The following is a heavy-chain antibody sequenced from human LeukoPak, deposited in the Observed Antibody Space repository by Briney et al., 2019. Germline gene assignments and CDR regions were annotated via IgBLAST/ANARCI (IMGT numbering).Heavy chain of an antibody. CDR1: GITVSSSY. CDR2: IYGGGST. J-gene: IGHJ4*02. V-gene: IGHV3-66*01. D-gene: IGHD5-18*01. CDR3: AGGYSYHDY. Sequence: GGSLRLSCAASGITVSSSYLNWVRQAPGKGLEWVSVIYGGGSTQYADSVKGRFTISRDNSKNTSYLQMKSLRAEDTAVYYCAGGYSYHDYWGQGTLVTVSS.